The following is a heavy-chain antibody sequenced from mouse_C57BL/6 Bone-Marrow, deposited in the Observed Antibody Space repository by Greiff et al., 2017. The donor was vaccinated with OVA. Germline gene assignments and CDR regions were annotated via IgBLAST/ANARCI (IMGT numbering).Heavy chain of an antibody. CDR3: TPVWGAY. V-gene: IGHV14-4*01. CDR2: IDPENGDT. D-gene: IGHD2-10*02. J-gene: IGHJ3*01. Sequence: VQLQPSGAELVRPGASVPLSCTASGFTIQDDYMHWVKPRPEQGLEWIGWIDPENGDTEYASKFQGKATITADTASNTAYLQLSSLTSEDTAVYYCTPVWGAYWGQGTLVTVSA. CDR1: GFTIQDDY.